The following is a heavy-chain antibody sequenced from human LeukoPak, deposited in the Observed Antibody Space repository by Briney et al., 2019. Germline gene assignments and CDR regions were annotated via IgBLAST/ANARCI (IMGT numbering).Heavy chain of an antibody. J-gene: IGHJ4*02. CDR3: ARQIKEAQFDS. V-gene: IGHV5-51*01. CDR2: IYPGDSDT. CDR1: GYSFTTYW. Sequence: GESLKISCKASGYSFTTYWIAWVRQMPGKGLEWMGIIYPGDSDTRYSPSFQGQVTISADKSISTAYLQWSSLKASDTAMYYCARQIKEAQFDSWGQGTLVTVSS.